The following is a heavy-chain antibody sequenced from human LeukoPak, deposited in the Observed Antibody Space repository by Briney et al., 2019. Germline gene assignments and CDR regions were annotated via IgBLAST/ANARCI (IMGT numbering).Heavy chain of an antibody. Sequence: ASVKVSCKASGYTFTSYAMHWVRQAPGQRLEWMGWINAGNGNTKYSQKFQGRDTITRDTSASTAYMELSSLRSEDTAVYYCASTSGYEYYFDYWGQGTLVTVSS. CDR2: INAGNGNT. CDR3: ASTSGYEYYFDY. J-gene: IGHJ4*02. V-gene: IGHV1-3*01. D-gene: IGHD5-12*01. CDR1: GYTFTSYA.